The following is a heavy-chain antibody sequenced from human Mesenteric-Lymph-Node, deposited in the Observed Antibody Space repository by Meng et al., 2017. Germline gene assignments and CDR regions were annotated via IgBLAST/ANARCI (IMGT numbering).Heavy chain of an antibody. Sequence: GESLKISCAASGFTFSGSAMHWVRQASGKGLEWVGRIRSKANSYATAYAASVKGRFTISRDDSKNTAYLQMNSLRAEDTAVYYCARGLSSRSYALDYYYGMDVWGQGTTVTVSS. CDR1: GFTFSGSA. CDR2: IRSKANSYAT. CDR3: ARGLSSRSYALDYYYGMDV. V-gene: IGHV3-73*01. J-gene: IGHJ6*02. D-gene: IGHD1-26*01.